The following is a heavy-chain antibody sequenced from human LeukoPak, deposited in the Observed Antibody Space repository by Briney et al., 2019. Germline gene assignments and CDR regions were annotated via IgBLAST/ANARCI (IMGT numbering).Heavy chain of an antibody. V-gene: IGHV1-69*05. Sequence: SVKVSCTASGGTFSSYAISWVRQAPGRGLEWMGGIIPIFGTANYAQKFQGRVTITTDESTSTAYMELSSLRSEDTAVYYCAREVGATLDYWGQGTLVTVSS. CDR1: GGTFSSYA. D-gene: IGHD1-26*01. CDR2: IIPIFGTA. CDR3: AREVGATLDY. J-gene: IGHJ4*02.